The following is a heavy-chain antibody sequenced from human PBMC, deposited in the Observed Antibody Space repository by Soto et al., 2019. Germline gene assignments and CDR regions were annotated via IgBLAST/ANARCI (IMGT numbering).Heavy chain of an antibody. D-gene: IGHD6-13*01. CDR2: IYWDDDK. V-gene: IGHV2-5*02. CDR1: GFSLSTSGVG. J-gene: IGHJ4*02. Sequence: QITLKESGPPLVKPTQTLTLTCTFSGFSLSTSGVGVGWIRQPPGKALEWLALIYWDDDKRYSPSLKTRLTITKDTSKNQVVLTMTNMDPVDTATYYCTHSAYSSSWYGVLVDYWGQGTLVTVSS. CDR3: THSAYSSSWYGVLVDY.